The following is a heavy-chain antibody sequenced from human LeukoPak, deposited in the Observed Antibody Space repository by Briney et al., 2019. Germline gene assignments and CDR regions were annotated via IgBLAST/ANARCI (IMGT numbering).Heavy chain of an antibody. Sequence: SVKVSCKASGYTFTGYYMHWVRQAPGQGLEWMGGIIPIFGTANYAQKFQGRVTITADKSTSTAYMELSSLTSEDTAVYYCARDNSVGDIAWWFDPWGQGTLVTVSS. CDR1: GYTFTGYY. CDR3: ARDNSVGDIAWWFDP. J-gene: IGHJ5*02. V-gene: IGHV1-69*06. D-gene: IGHD3-10*01. CDR2: IIPIFGTA.